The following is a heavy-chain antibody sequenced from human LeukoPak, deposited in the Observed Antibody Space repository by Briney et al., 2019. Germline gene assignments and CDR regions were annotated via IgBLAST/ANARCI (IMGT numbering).Heavy chain of an antibody. CDR3: ARDSTGYSSGYSYYLDV. D-gene: IGHD5-18*01. Sequence: SQTLSLICAISGDSVSSNSAAWNWIRQSLSRGLEWLGRTYYRSKWYNDYTASLKSRITINPDTSKNQFSLQLNSVTPEDTAVYYCARDSTGYSSGYSYYLDVWGKGTTVIVSS. V-gene: IGHV6-1*01. CDR2: TYYRSKWYN. CDR1: GDSVSSNSAA. J-gene: IGHJ6*03.